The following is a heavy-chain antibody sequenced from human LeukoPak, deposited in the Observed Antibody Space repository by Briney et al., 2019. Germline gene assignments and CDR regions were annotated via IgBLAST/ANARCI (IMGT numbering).Heavy chain of an antibody. CDR3: ARAITIFGVDAYGGYYYYYMDV. V-gene: IGHV3-74*01. CDR1: GFTFSSYW. Sequence: PGGSLRLSCAASGFTFSSYWMHWVRQAPGKGLVWVSRINSDGSSTSYADSVKGRFTISRDNAKNTLYLQMNSLRAEDTAVSYCARAITIFGVDAYGGYYYYYMDVWGKGTTVTVSS. D-gene: IGHD3-3*01. J-gene: IGHJ6*03. CDR2: INSDGSST.